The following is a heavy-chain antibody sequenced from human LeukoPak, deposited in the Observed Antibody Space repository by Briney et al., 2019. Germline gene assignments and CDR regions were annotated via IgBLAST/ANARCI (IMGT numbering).Heavy chain of an antibody. V-gene: IGHV3-23*01. J-gene: IGHJ5*01. CDR2: TSSSDAGT. Sequence: GGSLRLSCAAFGFPLSSYAMSWVRQAPGKGLEWVSATSSSDAGTYHADSVRGRFTISRDNSKNTLYLQMNSLRVEDAAVYYCARASGSYWWFDSWGQGTLVTVSS. CDR1: GFPLSSYA. D-gene: IGHD1-26*01. CDR3: ARASGSYWWFDS.